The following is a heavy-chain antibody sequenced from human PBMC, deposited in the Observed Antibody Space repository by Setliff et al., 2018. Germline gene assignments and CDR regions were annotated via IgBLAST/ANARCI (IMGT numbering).Heavy chain of an antibody. Sequence: EASVKVSCKVSGYTLTELSMHWVRQAPGKGLEWMGGFDPEDGETIYAQKFQGRVTMTRNTSISTAYMELSSLRSEDTAVYYCARRVGSVGIQLPDYWGQGTLVTVSS. J-gene: IGHJ4*02. CDR3: ARRVGSVGIQLPDY. CDR2: FDPEDGET. CDR1: GYTLTELS. V-gene: IGHV1-24*01. D-gene: IGHD5-18*01.